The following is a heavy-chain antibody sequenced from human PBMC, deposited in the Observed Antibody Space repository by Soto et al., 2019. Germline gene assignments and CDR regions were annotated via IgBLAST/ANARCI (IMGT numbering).Heavy chain of an antibody. J-gene: IGHJ4*02. V-gene: IGHV3-48*01. D-gene: IGHD1-1*01. Sequence: GGSLRLSCAASGFTFSSYSMNWVRQAPGKGLEWVSYISSSSSTIYYADSVKGRFTISRDNAKNSLYLQMNSLRAEDTAVYYCARERGVRPGYWGQGTLVTVSS. CDR1: GFTFSSYS. CDR3: ARERGVRPGY. CDR2: ISSSSSTI.